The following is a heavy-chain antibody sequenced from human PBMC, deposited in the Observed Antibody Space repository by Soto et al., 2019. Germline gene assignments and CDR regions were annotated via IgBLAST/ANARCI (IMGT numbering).Heavy chain of an antibody. D-gene: IGHD2-15*01. Sequence: SETLSLTCAVYGGSFSGYYWSWIRQPPGKGLEWIGEINHSGSTNYNPSLKSRVTISVDTSKNQFSLKLSSVTAADTAVYYCARGLPRGDIVVVVAATRAYFDYWGQGTLVTVSS. V-gene: IGHV4-34*01. CDR2: INHSGST. J-gene: IGHJ4*02. CDR1: GGSFSGYY. CDR3: ARGLPRGDIVVVVAATRAYFDY.